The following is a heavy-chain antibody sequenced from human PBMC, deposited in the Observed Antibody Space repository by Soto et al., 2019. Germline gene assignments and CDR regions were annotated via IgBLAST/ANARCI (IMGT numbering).Heavy chain of an antibody. CDR3: VREDTCAY. D-gene: IGHD2-21*01. J-gene: IGHJ4*02. Sequence: QVPLVESGGGVVQPGRSLRLSCAASGFTFSSYAMHWVRQAPGKGLEWVAVISYDGSNKYYADSVKGRFTISRDNSKNTLYLQMNSLRAEDTAVYYCVREDTCAYWGQGTLVTVSS. V-gene: IGHV3-30-3*01. CDR1: GFTFSSYA. CDR2: ISYDGSNK.